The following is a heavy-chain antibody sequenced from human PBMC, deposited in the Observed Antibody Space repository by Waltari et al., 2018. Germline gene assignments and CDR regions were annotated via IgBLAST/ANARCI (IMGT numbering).Heavy chain of an antibody. CDR2: ISVYNGNT. V-gene: IGHV1-18*04. CDR1: GFPFTRYG. J-gene: IGHJ4*02. D-gene: IGHD6-13*01. CDR3: TRDLGGYSSTWQDFDY. Sequence: QVQLVQSGPEVKKPGASVRVSCKASGFPFTRYGFSWVRQAPGQGLEWMVWISVYNGNTSYAQNVRGRVTMTTDTSTSTTYMELRDLRADDTAVYYCTRDLGGYSSTWQDFDYWGQGTLVTVSS.